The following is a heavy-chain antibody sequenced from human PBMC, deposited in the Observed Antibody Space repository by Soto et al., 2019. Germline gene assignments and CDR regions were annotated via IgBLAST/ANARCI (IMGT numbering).Heavy chain of an antibody. J-gene: IGHJ5*02. CDR2: ISYTSTTI. V-gene: IGHV3-48*02. Sequence: GGSLRLSCAASGFTFSTYSMNWVRQAPGKGLEWISYISYTSTTIYYADSVRGRFTISRDNAKNSLFLQMNSLRDEDTAVYYCARDNGLAGSFDPWGQGTLVTVSS. CDR1: GFTFSTYS. CDR3: ARDNGLAGSFDP. D-gene: IGHD2-21*01.